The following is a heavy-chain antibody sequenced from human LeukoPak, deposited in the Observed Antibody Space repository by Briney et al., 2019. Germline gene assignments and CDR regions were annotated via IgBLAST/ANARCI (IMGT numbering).Heavy chain of an antibody. CDR2: IRSKANSYAS. J-gene: IGHJ4*02. Sequence: PGGSLRLSCAASGFIFSGSAMHWVRQASGKGLEWVGRIRSKANSYASAYAASVKCRFTVSRADSRHTAYLQMNSRKTEDTAVYYCTRLFIVGATKSFDYWGQGTLVTVSS. CDR1: GFIFSGSA. CDR3: TRLFIVGATKSFDY. V-gene: IGHV3-73*01. D-gene: IGHD1-26*01.